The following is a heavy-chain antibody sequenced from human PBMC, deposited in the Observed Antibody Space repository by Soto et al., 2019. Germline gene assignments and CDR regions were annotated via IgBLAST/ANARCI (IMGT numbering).Heavy chain of an antibody. Sequence: PLEPKRLSYSVAGGSIVDFDGSWIRQPPGKGLEWIGYIYYSGSTNYNPSLKSRVTMSVDTSKNQFSLKLGSVTAADTAVYYCARELRIDKDYYYYGMDVWGQGTTVTVSS. D-gene: IGHD2-15*01. V-gene: IGHV4-59*01. CDR2: IYYSGST. J-gene: IGHJ6*02. CDR1: GGSIVDFD. CDR3: ARELRIDKDYYYYGMDV.